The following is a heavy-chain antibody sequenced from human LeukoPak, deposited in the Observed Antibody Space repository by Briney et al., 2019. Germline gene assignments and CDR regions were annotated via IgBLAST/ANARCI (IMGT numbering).Heavy chain of an antibody. CDR2: ISSSGGST. J-gene: IGHJ4*02. CDR3: AKRAQGLGSPFDY. CDR1: GFTFNNYD. V-gene: IGHV3-23*01. Sequence: EGSLRLSCAASGFTFNNYDMTWVRQAPGKGLEWVSGISSSGGSTYYADSVKGRFTISSDKSKNTLYLQMSSLRAEDTAIYYCAKRAQGLGSPFDYWGQGTLVTVSS. D-gene: IGHD3-10*01.